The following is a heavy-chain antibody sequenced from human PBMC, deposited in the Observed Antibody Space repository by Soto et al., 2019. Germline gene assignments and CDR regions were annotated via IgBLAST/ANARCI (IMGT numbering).Heavy chain of an antibody. J-gene: IGHJ2*01. CDR1: GFTFSSYG. CDR3: ARDYYGDYAHGYFDL. CDR2: IWYDGSNK. V-gene: IGHV3-33*01. D-gene: IGHD4-17*01. Sequence: QVQLVESGGGVVQPGRSLRLSCAASGFTFSSYGMHWVRQAPGKGLEWVAVIWYDGSNKYYADSVKGRFTISRDNSKNTQELPMNSLGAEDTAVEYCARDYYGDYAHGYFDLWGRGTLVTVSS.